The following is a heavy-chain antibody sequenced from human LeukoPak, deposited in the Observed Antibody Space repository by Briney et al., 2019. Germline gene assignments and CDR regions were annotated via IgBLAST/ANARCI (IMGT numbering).Heavy chain of an antibody. Sequence: SETLSLTCAVYGGSFSGYYWSWIRQPAGKGLEWIGRIYTSGSTNYNPSLKSRVTMSVDTSKNQFSLKLSSVTAADTAVYYCARDPQYYYDSSGYYRPGFFDYWGQGTLVTVSS. CDR3: ARDPQYYYDSSGYYRPGFFDY. D-gene: IGHD3-22*01. J-gene: IGHJ4*02. CDR1: GGSFSGYY. CDR2: IYTSGST. V-gene: IGHV4-4*07.